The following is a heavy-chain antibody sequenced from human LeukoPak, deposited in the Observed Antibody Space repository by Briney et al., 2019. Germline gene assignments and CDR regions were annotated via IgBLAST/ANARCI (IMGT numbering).Heavy chain of an antibody. CDR3: ARYRNYYYYMDV. CDR2: IYYSGST. D-gene: IGHD3-16*02. CDR1: GGSISSSSYY. Sequence: SETLSLTCTVSGGSISSSSYYWSWIRQPPGKGLEWIGYIYYSGSTNYNPSLKGRVTISVDTSKNQFSLKLSSVTAADTAVYYCARYRNYYYYMDVWGKGTTVTISS. J-gene: IGHJ6*03. V-gene: IGHV4-61*01.